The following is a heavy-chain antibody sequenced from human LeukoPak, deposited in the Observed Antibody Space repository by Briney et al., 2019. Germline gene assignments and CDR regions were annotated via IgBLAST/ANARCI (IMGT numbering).Heavy chain of an antibody. J-gene: IGHJ5*02. CDR2: LFSSGTT. CDR1: GGSFSSGDYS. CDR3: ARHGGLGSSSPWYNWFDP. V-gene: IGHV4-61*02. D-gene: IGHD6-13*01. Sequence: SETLSLTCTVSGGSFSSGDYSWNWIRQPAGQGLEWIGRLFSSGTTNYNPSLKSRVTISVDTSKNQFSLKLSSVTAADTAVYYCARHGGLGSSSPWYNWFDPWGQGTLVTVSS.